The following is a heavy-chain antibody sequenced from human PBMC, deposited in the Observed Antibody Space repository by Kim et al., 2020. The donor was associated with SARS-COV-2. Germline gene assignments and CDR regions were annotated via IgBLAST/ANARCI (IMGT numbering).Heavy chain of an antibody. D-gene: IGHD3-10*01. J-gene: IGHJ4*02. V-gene: IGHV1-46*01. Sequence: KFQGRVTMTRDTSTSTVYMELSSLRSEDTAVYYCAREVTMVRGVIRYFDYWGQGTLVTVSS. CDR3: AREVTMVRGVIRYFDY.